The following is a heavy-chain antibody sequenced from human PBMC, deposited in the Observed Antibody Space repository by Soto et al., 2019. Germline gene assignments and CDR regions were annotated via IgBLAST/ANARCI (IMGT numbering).Heavy chain of an antibody. V-gene: IGHV3-74*01. J-gene: IGHJ4*02. CDR2: IPSDGRDV. D-gene: IGHD1-26*01. Sequence: VGSLRLSCEASGFNFRDFWMHWVRQPPGKGPEWVSNIPSDGRDVSYADSVRGRFTISRDDARNALYLQMSDLRVEDTAIYYCTRDDSGLGIDYWGQGTQVTVSS. CDR3: TRDDSGLGIDY. CDR1: GFNFRDFW.